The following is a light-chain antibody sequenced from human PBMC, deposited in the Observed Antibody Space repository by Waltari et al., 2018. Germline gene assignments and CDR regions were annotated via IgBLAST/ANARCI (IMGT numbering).Light chain of an antibody. J-gene: IGLJ1*01. V-gene: IGLV2-8*01. Sequence: QSALTPPPSSSGSPGQPVTTSCPGTRRDVRGYNYVHWYHQHPGKAPHLMIYEVSKRPSGVPDRFSGSKSGNTASLTVSGLQAEDEADYYCSSYAGSNNYVFGTGTKVTVL. CDR3: SSYAGSNNYV. CDR2: EVS. CDR1: RRDVRGYNY.